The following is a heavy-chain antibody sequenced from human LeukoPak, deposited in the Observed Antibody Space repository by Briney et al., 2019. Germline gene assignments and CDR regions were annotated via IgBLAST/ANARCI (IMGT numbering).Heavy chain of an antibody. CDR2: ISGSGGST. D-gene: IGHD5-12*01. J-gene: IGHJ4*02. V-gene: IGHV3-23*01. CDR1: GFTFSNYA. Sequence: PGGSLRLSCAASGFTFSNYAMSWVRQAPGAGLEWVSAISGSGGSTYSADSVKGRFTISRDNSENTLYLQMNSLRAEGTAVYYCAKVSGYDFGPFDYWGQGTLVTVSS. CDR3: AKVSGYDFGPFDY.